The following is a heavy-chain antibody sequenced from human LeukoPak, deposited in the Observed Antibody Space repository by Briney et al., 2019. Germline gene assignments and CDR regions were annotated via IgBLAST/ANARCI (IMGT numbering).Heavy chain of an antibody. J-gene: IGHJ3*02. Sequence: PSETLSLTCTVSGGSISSYYWSWIRQPAGKGLEWIGRIYTSGSTNYNPSLKSRVTMSVDTSKNQFSLKLSSVTAADTAVYYCARDRSITTFGVVKPDAFDTWGRGTMVTVSS. D-gene: IGHD3-3*01. CDR2: IYTSGST. CDR3: ARDRSITTFGVVKPDAFDT. CDR1: GGSISSYY. V-gene: IGHV4-4*07.